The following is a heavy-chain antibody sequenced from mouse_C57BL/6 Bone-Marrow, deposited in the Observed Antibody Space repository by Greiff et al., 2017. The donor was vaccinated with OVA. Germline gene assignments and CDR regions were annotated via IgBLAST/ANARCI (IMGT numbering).Heavy chain of an antibody. CDR2: IYPGSGST. CDR3: AKYGYDKGFAY. D-gene: IGHD2-2*01. V-gene: IGHV1-55*01. J-gene: IGHJ3*01. Sequence: NPGASVKMSCKASGYTFTSYWITWVKQRPGQGLEWIGDIYPGSGSTNYNAKFKSKATLTVDTSSSTAYMQLSSLTSEDSAVYYGAKYGYDKGFAYWGQGTLVTVSA. CDR1: GYTFTSYW.